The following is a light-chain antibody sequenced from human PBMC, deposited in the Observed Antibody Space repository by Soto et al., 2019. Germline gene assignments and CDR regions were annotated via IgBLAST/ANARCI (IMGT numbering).Light chain of an antibody. J-gene: IGKJ4*01. CDR2: GAS. Sequence: AIQMTQSPSSLSGSVGDRVTITCRASQGIRNDLGWYKQKPGKAPRLLIYGASSLHSDVPSRFSGSGSGTDVTLTISSLQPEDFATYYCLQDDSYPLTFGGGTKVEIK. V-gene: IGKV1-6*01. CDR1: QGIRND. CDR3: LQDDSYPLT.